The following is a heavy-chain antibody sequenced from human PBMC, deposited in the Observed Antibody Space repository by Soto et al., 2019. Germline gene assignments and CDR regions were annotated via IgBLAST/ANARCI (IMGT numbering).Heavy chain of an antibody. Sequence: QVQLVESGGGLVKPGGSLRLSCAASGFTFSDYYMSWIRQAPGKGLEWISYISSSGDTIYYADSVKGRFTISRDNAKNALYLQMNSLRAEDTAGYYCARPAYHYGPPDYWGQGTLVTVSS. D-gene: IGHD3-10*01. CDR3: ARPAYHYGPPDY. CDR1: GFTFSDYY. J-gene: IGHJ4*02. V-gene: IGHV3-11*01. CDR2: ISSSGDTI.